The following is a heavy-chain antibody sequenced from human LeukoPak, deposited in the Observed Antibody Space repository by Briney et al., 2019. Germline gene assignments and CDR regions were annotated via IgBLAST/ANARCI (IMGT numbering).Heavy chain of an antibody. J-gene: IGHJ4*02. V-gene: IGHV3-7*01. CDR3: ARDFRNAGDY. D-gene: IGHD1-14*01. CDR1: GCTFSTYW. CDR2: INQDGREK. Sequence: QPGGSLRLSCAASGCTFSTYWINWVRQAPGKGLEWVANINQDGREKYYVDSVKGRFTISRDNARNTLYLQMNSLRAEDTAVYYCARDFRNAGDYWGQGTLVTVSS.